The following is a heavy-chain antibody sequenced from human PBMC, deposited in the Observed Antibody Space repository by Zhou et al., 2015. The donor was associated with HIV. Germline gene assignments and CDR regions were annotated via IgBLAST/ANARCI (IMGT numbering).Heavy chain of an antibody. CDR3: ARDHTFRYYFDY. J-gene: IGHJ4*02. CDR2: IIPIFGTT. Sequence: QVQLVQSGAEVKKPGSSVKVSCKPSGDSFSNYGITWVRQAPGQGLEWMGGIIPIFGTTNYAQTFQGRLTITADKSTSTAYMELSSLRSEDTAVYYCARDHTFRYYFDYWGQGTLVTVSS. CDR1: GDSFSNYG. V-gene: IGHV1-69*06. D-gene: IGHD3-10*01.